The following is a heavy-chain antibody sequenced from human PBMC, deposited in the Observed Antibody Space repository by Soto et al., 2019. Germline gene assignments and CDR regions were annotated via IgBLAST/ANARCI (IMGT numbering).Heavy chain of an antibody. Sequence: QLQLQESGPGLVKPSETLSLTCTVSGGSISSTTYYWGWIRQPPGKGLEWIGSIYYRGSTYYNPSLKSRVTISVDMSQNQFSSKLSSVTAADTAVYYFAREQHLDSWGQGTLVTVSS. CDR3: AREQHLDS. J-gene: IGHJ4*02. V-gene: IGHV4-39*02. CDR1: GGSISSTTYY. CDR2: IYYRGST. D-gene: IGHD6-13*01.